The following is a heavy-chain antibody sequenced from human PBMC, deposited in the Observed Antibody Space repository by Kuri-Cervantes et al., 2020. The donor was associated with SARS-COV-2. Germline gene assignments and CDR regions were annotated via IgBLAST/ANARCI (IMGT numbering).Heavy chain of an antibody. V-gene: IGHV1-69*05. CDR1: GGTFSSYA. CDR2: IIPIFGTA. CDR3: ASSIYSYGTYYYYYYYMDV. D-gene: IGHD5-18*01. J-gene: IGHJ6*03. Sequence: SVKVSCKASGGTFSSYAISWVRQATGQGLEWMGGIIPIFGTANYAQKFQGRVTITTDESTSTAYMELSSLRSEDTAVYHCASSIYSYGTYYYYYYYMDVWGKGTTVTVSS.